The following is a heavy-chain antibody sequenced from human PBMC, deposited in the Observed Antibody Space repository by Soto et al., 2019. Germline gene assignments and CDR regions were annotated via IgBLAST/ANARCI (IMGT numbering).Heavy chain of an antibody. J-gene: IGHJ5*02. CDR3: AVVDSTGNWFDP. V-gene: IGHV4-39*01. D-gene: IGHD6-25*01. CDR2: IYYSGST. Sequence: SSETLSLTCTVSGGSISSSSYYWGWIRQPPGKGLEWIGSIYYSGSTYYNPSLKSRVTISVDTSKNQFTLKLISVTAADTAVYYCAVVDSTGNWFDPWGEGALVTVSS. CDR1: GGSISSSSYY.